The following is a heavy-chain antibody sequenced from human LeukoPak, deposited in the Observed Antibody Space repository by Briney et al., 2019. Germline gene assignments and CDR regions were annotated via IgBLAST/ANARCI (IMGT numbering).Heavy chain of an antibody. V-gene: IGHV3-66*01. J-gene: IGHJ6*02. D-gene: IGHD6-13*01. CDR3: ARDRRSDSSSHYYGMDV. CDR1: GFTVSSNY. CDR2: IYSGGST. Sequence: GGSLRLSCAASGFTVSSNYMSWVRQAPGKGLEWVSVIYSGGSTYYPDSVKGRFTISRDNSKNTLYLQMNSLRAEDTAVYYCARDRRSDSSSHYYGMDVWGQGTTVTVSS.